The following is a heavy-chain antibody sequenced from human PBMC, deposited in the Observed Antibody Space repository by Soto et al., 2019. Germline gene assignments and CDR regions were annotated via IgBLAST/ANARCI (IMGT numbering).Heavy chain of an antibody. J-gene: IGHJ4*02. Sequence: EVQLVESGGGLVQPGGSLRLSCAVSGFTFSSYEMNWVRQAPGKGLEWVSYISSSGSNLYYADSVKGRFTLSRDNAKNSLYLQMNSLRAEDTAFYYCARGYSGDSYYLIDYWGQGTLVTVSS. CDR1: GFTFSSYE. CDR2: ISSSGSNL. D-gene: IGHD2-21*02. V-gene: IGHV3-48*03. CDR3: ARGYSGDSYYLIDY.